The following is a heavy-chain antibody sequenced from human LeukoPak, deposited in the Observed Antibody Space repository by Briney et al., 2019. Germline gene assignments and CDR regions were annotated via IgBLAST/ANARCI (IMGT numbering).Heavy chain of an antibody. D-gene: IGHD3-10*01. CDR3: ARDMYYGPGTPMQYGMDV. CDR1: GFTFSDYY. CDR2: ISSSGTTI. Sequence: PGGSLRLSCAASGFTFSDYYMNWIRQAPGKGLEWVSYISSSGTTIFYADSVKGRFTIPRDNAKNSLFLQMNSLRAEDTAVYYCARDMYYGPGTPMQYGMDVWGQGTTVTVSS. J-gene: IGHJ6*02. V-gene: IGHV3-11*01.